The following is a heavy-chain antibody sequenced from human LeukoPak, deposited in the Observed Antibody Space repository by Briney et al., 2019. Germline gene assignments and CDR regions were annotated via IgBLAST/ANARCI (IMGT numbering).Heavy chain of an antibody. CDR2: ISSNGGST. D-gene: IGHD3-3*01. Sequence: GGSLRLSCAASGFTFSSYAMQWVRQAPGKGLECVSAISSNGGSTYYANSVKGRFTISRDNSKNTLYLQMGSLRAEDMAVYYCARGDTLYYDFWSGFSDYWGQGTLVTVSS. V-gene: IGHV3-64*01. J-gene: IGHJ4*02. CDR1: GFTFSSYA. CDR3: ARGDTLYYDFWSGFSDY.